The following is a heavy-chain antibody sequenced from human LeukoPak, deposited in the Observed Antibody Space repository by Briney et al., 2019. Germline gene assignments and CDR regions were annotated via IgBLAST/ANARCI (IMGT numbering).Heavy chain of an antibody. V-gene: IGHV3-21*01. CDR1: GFTFSSYS. CDR3: ARDSLASSGSGY. J-gene: IGHJ4*02. D-gene: IGHD6-19*01. CDR2: ISSSSSYI. Sequence: PGGSLRLSCAASGFTFSSYSMNWVRQAPGKGLEWVSSISSSSSYIYYADSVKGRFTISRDNAKNSLYLQMNSLRAEDTAVYYCARDSLASSGSGYWGQGTLVTVSS.